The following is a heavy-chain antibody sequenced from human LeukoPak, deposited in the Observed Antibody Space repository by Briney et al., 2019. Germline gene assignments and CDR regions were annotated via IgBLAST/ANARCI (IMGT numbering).Heavy chain of an antibody. CDR2: ISGSGGST. Sequence: ETLSLTCTVSGGSISSSSYYWGWIRQPPGKGLEWVSAISGSGGSTYYADSVKGRFTISRDNSKNTLYLQMNSLRAEDTAVYYCAKDNTEDIVVVPAAIELLWFGELAYWGQGTLVTVSS. D-gene: IGHD2-2*01. CDR3: AKDNTEDIVVVPAAIELLWFGELAY. V-gene: IGHV3-23*01. CDR1: GGSISSSSYY. J-gene: IGHJ4*02.